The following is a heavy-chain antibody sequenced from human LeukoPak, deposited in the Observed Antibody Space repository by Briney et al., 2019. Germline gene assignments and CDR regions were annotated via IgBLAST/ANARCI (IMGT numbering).Heavy chain of an antibody. CDR1: GFTFSSYE. Sequence: GGSLRLSCAASGFTFSSYEMNWVRQAPGKGLEWVSYISSSGSTIYYADPVKGRFTISRDNSKSTLYLQMNSLRAEDTAVYYCAKGAYYYFDYWGQGTLVTVSS. J-gene: IGHJ4*02. CDR2: ISSSGSTI. V-gene: IGHV3-48*03. D-gene: IGHD2-21*01. CDR3: AKGAYYYFDY.